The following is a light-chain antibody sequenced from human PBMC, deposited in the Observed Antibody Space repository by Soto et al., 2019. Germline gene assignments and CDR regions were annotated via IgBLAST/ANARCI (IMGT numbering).Light chain of an antibody. V-gene: IGKV2-28*01. CDR1: QGLLHSNGYNY. Sequence: TQSSLSLPVAPGEPASISYRSSQGLLHSNGYNYLDWYLQKPGQSPQLLIYLGSNRSSGVPDRFSGSGSGTDFTLKISRVEAEDVGVYYCMQRIEFPFTFGQGTRLEIK. CDR3: MQRIEFPFT. J-gene: IGKJ5*01. CDR2: LGS.